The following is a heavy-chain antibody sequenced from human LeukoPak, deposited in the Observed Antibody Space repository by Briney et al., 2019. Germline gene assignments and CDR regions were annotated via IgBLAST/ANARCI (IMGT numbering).Heavy chain of an antibody. J-gene: IGHJ5*02. Sequence: SETLSLTCTVSSGSISSYYWSWIRQPAGKGLEWIGRIYTSGSTNYNPSLKSRVTMSVDTSKNQFSLKLSSVTAADTAVYYCARGHCSGGSCYMYNWFDPWGQGTLVTVSS. CDR1: SGSISSYY. D-gene: IGHD2-15*01. CDR2: IYTSGST. V-gene: IGHV4-4*07. CDR3: ARGHCSGGSCYMYNWFDP.